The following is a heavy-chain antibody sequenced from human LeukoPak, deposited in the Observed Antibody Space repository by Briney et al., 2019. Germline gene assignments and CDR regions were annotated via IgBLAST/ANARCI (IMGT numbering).Heavy chain of an antibody. D-gene: IGHD1-26*01. CDR1: GFTFSGFV. CDR2: ISGTGANT. V-gene: IGHV3-23*01. CDR3: AKMKGHPLPKYYMDV. J-gene: IGHJ6*01. Sequence: GGSLRHSYAAPGFTFSGFVMSWVRRTPGRGLEWGSGISGTGANTLYEDSVKGRFTISRDNSKTTLYLEMNSLRAEDTAIYVCAKMKGHPLPKYYMDVWGQGTTVTVSS.